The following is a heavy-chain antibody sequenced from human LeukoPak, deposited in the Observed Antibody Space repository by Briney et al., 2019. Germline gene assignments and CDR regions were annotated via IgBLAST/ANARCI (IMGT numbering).Heavy chain of an antibody. J-gene: IGHJ4*02. CDR3: ARDSSGYYHDFDY. V-gene: IGHV3-48*03. CDR1: GFTFSSYE. D-gene: IGHD3-22*01. CDR2: ISSSGSTI. Sequence: GGSLRLSCAASGFTFSSYEMNWVRQAPGKGLEWVSYISSSGSTIYYADSVKGRFTISRDNAKNSLYLQMNSLRAEDTAVYYCARDSSGYYHDFDYWGQGTLVTVSS.